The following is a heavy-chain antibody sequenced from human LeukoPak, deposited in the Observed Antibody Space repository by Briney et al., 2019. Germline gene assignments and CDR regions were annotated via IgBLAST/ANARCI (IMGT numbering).Heavy chain of an antibody. D-gene: IGHD4-17*01. CDR3: AADVDGDYSNWFDP. CDR1: GFTFTSSA. V-gene: IGHV1-58*02. CDR2: IVVGSGIT. Sequence: SVKVSCKASGFTFTSSAMQWVRQARGQRLEWIGWIVVGSGITNYAQKFQERVTITRDMSTSTAYMELSSLRSEDTAVYYCAADVDGDYSNWFDPWGQGTLVTVSS. J-gene: IGHJ5*02.